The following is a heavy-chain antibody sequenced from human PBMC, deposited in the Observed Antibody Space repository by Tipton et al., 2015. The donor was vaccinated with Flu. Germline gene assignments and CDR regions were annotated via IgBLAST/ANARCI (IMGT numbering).Heavy chain of an antibody. CDR1: GGSISSSDYY. J-gene: IGHJ5*02. Sequence: SGGSISSSDYYWGWIRQPPGKGLEWIGSIFYNGNTYCNPSLQSRATISSDTSNNQFSLTLSSVTAADTAVYYCVRDYDLWNGNEVLGWFDPWGQGTLVTVSS. D-gene: IGHD3-3*01. CDR2: IFYNGNT. V-gene: IGHV4-39*07. CDR3: VRDYDLWNGNEVLGWFDP.